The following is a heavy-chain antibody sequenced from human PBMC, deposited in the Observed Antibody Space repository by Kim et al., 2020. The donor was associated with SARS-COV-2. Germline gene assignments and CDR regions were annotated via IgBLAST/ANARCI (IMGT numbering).Heavy chain of an antibody. CDR1: GFTFSNYG. V-gene: IGHV3-48*02. Sequence: GGSLRLSCVGSGFTFSNYGMNWVRQAPGKGLEWISRITGNSGNINYADSGKGRFTISRDNAKNSLYLQMNSLRDEDTAVYYCLTKVVYYWGQGTLVTVSS. D-gene: IGHD4-4*01. J-gene: IGHJ4*02. CDR2: ITGNSGNI. CDR3: LTKVVYY.